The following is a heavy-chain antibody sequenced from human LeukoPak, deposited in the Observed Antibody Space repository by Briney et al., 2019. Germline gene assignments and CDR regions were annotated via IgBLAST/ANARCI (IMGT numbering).Heavy chain of an antibody. V-gene: IGHV3-15*01. Sequence: GGSLRLSCAASGFTFSNAWMSWVRQAPGKGLEWVGRIKSKTDGGTTDYAAPVKGRFTISRDDSKNTLYLQMNSLKTEDTAVYYCTGPTYDYVWGSHRPFDYWGQGTLVTVSS. CDR1: GFTFSNAW. D-gene: IGHD3-16*02. CDR3: TGPTYDYVWGSHRPFDY. J-gene: IGHJ4*02. CDR2: IKSKTDGGTT.